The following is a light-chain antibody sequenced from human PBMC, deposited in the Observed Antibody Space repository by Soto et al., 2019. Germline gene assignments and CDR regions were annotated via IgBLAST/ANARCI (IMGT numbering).Light chain of an antibody. J-gene: IGKJ2*01. CDR1: QSVSSSY. CDR3: QHFVSSPYT. Sequence: EIVLTQSPGTMSLSPGDRATLSCRASQSVSSSYLAWDQQKSGQAPRLLIYGASSRATGIPDRFSGSGYGTDFTLTITRLEPEDFAVYYCQHFVSSPYTFGQGTKLEIQ. V-gene: IGKV3-20*01. CDR2: GAS.